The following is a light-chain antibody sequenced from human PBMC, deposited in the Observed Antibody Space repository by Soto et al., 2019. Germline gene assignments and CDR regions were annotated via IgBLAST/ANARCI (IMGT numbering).Light chain of an antibody. V-gene: IGLV1-40*01. CDR1: SANIGAAYN. CDR2: GNS. J-gene: IGLJ1*01. CDR3: QSYDSSLSEV. Sequence: QSVLTQPPSVSGAPGQRVTISCTGSSANIGAAYNVDWYQQLPGTAPKLLIYGNSNRPSGVPDRFSGSKSGTSASLAITGLQAEDEADSYCQSYDSSLSEVFGNGSKVTVL.